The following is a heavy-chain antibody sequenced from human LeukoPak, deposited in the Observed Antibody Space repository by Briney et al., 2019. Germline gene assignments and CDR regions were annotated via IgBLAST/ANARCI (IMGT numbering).Heavy chain of an antibody. CDR1: GFTFSRYA. CDR3: AKHGENYGDSVVDY. D-gene: IGHD4-17*01. V-gene: IGHV3-23*01. Sequence: GGSLRLSCAASGFTFSRYAMSWVRQAPGKGLEWVSAISGSAGSTHYADSVKGRFTISRDNSRNTMYLQMNSLRAEDTAVYYCAKHGENYGDSVVDYWGQGTLATVSS. CDR2: ISGSAGST. J-gene: IGHJ4*02.